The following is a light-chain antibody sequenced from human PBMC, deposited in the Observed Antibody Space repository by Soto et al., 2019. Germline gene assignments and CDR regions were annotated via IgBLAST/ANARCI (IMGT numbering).Light chain of an antibody. CDR1: QSVSSY. J-gene: IGKJ5*01. V-gene: IGKV3-11*01. CDR3: QQRSNWPLIT. CDR2: DAS. Sequence: EIVLTQSPATLSLSPGERATLSCRASQSVSSYLAWYQQKPGQAPRPLIYDASNMATGIPARFSGSGSGTDFTLTISSLEPEDFAVYYCQQRSNWPLITFGQGTRLEI.